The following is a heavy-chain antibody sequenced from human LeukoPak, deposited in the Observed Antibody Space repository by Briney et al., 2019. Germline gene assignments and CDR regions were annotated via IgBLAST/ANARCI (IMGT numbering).Heavy chain of an antibody. V-gene: IGHV3-30*04. CDR2: ISYDGSNK. CDR3: AREKSSGWSHGAFDI. Sequence: GGSLRLSCAASGFTFSSYAMHWVRQAPGKGLEWVAVISYDGSNKYYADSVKGRFTISGDNSKNTLYLQMNSLRAEDTAVYYCAREKSSGWSHGAFDIWGQGTMVTVSP. CDR1: GFTFSSYA. D-gene: IGHD6-19*01. J-gene: IGHJ3*02.